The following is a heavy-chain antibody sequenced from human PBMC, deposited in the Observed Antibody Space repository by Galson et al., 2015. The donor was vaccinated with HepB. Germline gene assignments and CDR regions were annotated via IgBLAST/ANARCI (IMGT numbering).Heavy chain of an antibody. CDR2: IYSDGST. Sequence: SLRLACAASGFTVSSNYMSWVRQSPGAGLEWLSVIYSDGSTYYANSVNGRFTISRDNSKNTLYLQMNSLRAEDTAIYYCARGVTGAGPYDYWGQGTLVSVS. D-gene: IGHD1-14*01. J-gene: IGHJ4*02. CDR3: ARGVTGAGPYDY. V-gene: IGHV3-66*01. CDR1: GFTVSSNY.